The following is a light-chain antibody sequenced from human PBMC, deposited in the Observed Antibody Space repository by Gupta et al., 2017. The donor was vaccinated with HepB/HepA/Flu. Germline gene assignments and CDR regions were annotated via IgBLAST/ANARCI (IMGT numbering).Light chain of an antibody. CDR3: QQYYSTPLT. Sequence: DIVMTQSPDSLAVSLGERATINCKSSQSVLYSSNNKNYLAWYQQKPGQPPKLLIYWASTRESGVPDRFSGSGSGTDFTLTISSLQAEDVAVYYCQQYYSTPLTCGQGTRLEIK. V-gene: IGKV4-1*01. CDR2: WAS. J-gene: IGKJ5*01. CDR1: QSVLYSSNNKNY.